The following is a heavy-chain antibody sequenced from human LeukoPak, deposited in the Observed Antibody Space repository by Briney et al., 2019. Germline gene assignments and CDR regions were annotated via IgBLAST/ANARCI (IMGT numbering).Heavy chain of an antibody. V-gene: IGHV3-74*03. CDR1: GFTFSTYW. D-gene: IGHD3-22*01. CDR2: ISGDGSDT. CDR3: ARVRTDSSGYYYEGFDY. J-gene: IGHJ4*02. Sequence: PGRSLRLSCAASGFTFSTYWLHWVRQAPGKGMVWVSRISGDGSDTEYADSMKGRFTVSRDNAKNTLYLQMNSLRAEDTAVYYCARVRTDSSGYYYEGFDYWGQGTLVTVSS.